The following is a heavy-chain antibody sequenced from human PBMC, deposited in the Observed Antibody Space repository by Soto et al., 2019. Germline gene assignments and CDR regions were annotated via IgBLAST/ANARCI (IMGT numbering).Heavy chain of an antibody. CDR1: GGTFSSYT. V-gene: IGHV1-69*02. CDR3: ARGAGSFGVVIMVY. CDR2: IIPILGIA. Sequence: GASMKVSCKASGGTFSSYTISWVRQAPGQGLEWMGRIIPILGIANYAQKFQGRVTITADKSTSTAYMELSSLRSEDTAVYYCARGAGSFGVVIMVYWGQGTLVTVSS. D-gene: IGHD3-3*01. J-gene: IGHJ4*02.